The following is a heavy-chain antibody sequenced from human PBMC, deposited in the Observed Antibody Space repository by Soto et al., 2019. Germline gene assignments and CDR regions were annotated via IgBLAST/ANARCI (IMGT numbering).Heavy chain of an antibody. CDR3: ARDLGGTRNDWFDP. Sequence: QVQLQESGPGLVKPSQTLSLTCTVSGGSISSGGYYWSWIRQHPGKCLEWIGYIYYSGSTYYNPSHQSGVTISVDTSKTQCSLKLSSVTAAAKAVYYCARDLGGTRNDWFDPWGQGTLGTVS. CDR1: GGSISSGGYY. CDR2: IYYSGST. D-gene: IGHD2-15*01. V-gene: IGHV4-31*03. J-gene: IGHJ5*02.